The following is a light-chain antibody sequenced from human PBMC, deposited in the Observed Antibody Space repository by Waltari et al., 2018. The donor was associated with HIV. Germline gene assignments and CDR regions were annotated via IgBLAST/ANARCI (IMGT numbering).Light chain of an antibody. CDR1: EGIRGY. J-gene: IGKJ4*01. Sequence: DLQLTQSPSFLSASVGDRVTISCRASEGIRGYLAWYQQKLGEAPRLLIHSASILQSGVPSRFSGSGSGTEFTLTISSLQSEDFATYYCQQLGTFGGGTKVDIK. CDR3: QQLGT. V-gene: IGKV1-9*01. CDR2: SAS.